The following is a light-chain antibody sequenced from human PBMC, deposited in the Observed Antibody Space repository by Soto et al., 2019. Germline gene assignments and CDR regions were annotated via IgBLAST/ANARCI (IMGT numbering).Light chain of an antibody. Sequence: EIGWTQSQCILPLSPGERATLSCRASQSVTSTYLAWYQQTPGQDPRLLIYDASSRAIVTPGRFSGSGSGKVFTHAISRLEPEYFAGYFCHQYGRSMTFGQGTKVAI. CDR1: QSVTSTY. V-gene: IGKV3-20*01. CDR2: DAS. J-gene: IGKJ1*01. CDR3: HQYGRSMT.